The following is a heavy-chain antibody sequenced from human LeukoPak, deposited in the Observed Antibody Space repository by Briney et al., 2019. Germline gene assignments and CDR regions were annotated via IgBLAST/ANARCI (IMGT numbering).Heavy chain of an antibody. J-gene: IGHJ4*02. CDR1: GFTFSSYW. CDR2: INSDGSST. Sequence: GGSLRLSCAASGFTFSSYWMHWVRHAPGKGLVWVSRINSDGSSTSYADSVKGRFTISRDNAKNTLYLQMNSLRAEDTAVYYCASTPGYGDYAALGYWGQGTLVTVSS. V-gene: IGHV3-74*01. CDR3: ASTPGYGDYAALGY. D-gene: IGHD4-17*01.